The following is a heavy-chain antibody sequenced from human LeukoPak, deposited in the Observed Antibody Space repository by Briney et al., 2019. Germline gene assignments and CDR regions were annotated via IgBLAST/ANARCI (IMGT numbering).Heavy chain of an antibody. D-gene: IGHD3-10*01. CDR1: GGSISSYY. J-gene: IGHJ4*02. Sequence: SETLSLTRTVSGGSISSYYWSWIRQPPGKGLEWIGFIYTSGSTNYNPPLKSRVTISVDTSKHQFSLKLSSVPAADTAVYYCASTYGSGSYFRSHFDYWGQGTLVTVSS. V-gene: IGHV4-4*09. CDR3: ASTYGSGSYFRSHFDY. CDR2: IYTSGST.